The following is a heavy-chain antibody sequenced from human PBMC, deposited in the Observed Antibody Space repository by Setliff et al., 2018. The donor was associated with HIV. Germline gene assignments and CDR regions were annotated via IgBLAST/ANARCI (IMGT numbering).Heavy chain of an antibody. J-gene: IGHJ4*02. CDR1: GGSFSGYY. D-gene: IGHD6-13*01. CDR2: INHSGST. V-gene: IGHV4-34*01. CDR3: ASGPMAAAGTRAPLDY. Sequence: SAPLSLTCAVSGGSFSGYYWSWIRQPPGKGLEWIGEINHSGSTNYNPSLKSRVTISVDTSKNPFSLKLSSVTAADTAVYYCASGPMAAAGTRAPLDYWGQGTLGTVSS.